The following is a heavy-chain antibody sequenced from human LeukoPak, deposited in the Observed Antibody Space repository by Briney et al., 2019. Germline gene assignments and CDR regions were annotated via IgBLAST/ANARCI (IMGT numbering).Heavy chain of an antibody. Sequence: SQTLSLTCALSGDSVSSNSVAWNWLRQSPSRGLEWLGRTYYRSKWFNAYAQSVKSRITISPDTSKNQLTLQLNSVTPEDTAVYYCSRESASTFDYWGQGTLVSVSS. V-gene: IGHV6-1*01. J-gene: IGHJ4*02. CDR2: TYYRSKWFN. CDR1: GDSVSSNSVA. D-gene: IGHD5/OR15-5a*01. CDR3: SRESASTFDY.